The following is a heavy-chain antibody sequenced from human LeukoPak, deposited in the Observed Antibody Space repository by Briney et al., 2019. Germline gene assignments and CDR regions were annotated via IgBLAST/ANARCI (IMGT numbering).Heavy chain of an antibody. Sequence: GESLKISCKGSGYSFTSYWIGWVRQMPGKGLEWMGIIYPGDFDTRYSPSFQGQVTISADKSISTAYLQWSSLKASDTAMYYRARLQDTSGYSSGWYYFDYWGQGTLVTVSS. CDR3: ARLQDTSGYSSGWYYFDY. J-gene: IGHJ4*02. D-gene: IGHD6-19*01. CDR2: IYPGDFDT. CDR1: GYSFTSYW. V-gene: IGHV5-51*01.